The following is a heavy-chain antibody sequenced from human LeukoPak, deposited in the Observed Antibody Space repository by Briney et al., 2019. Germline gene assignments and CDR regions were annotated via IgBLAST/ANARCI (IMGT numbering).Heavy chain of an antibody. CDR2: ISAYNGNT. Sequence: ASVKVSCKASGYTFTSYGISWVRQAPGQGLEWMGWISAYNGNTNYAQKLQGRVTMTTDTSTSTAYMELRSLRSDDTAVYYCASPIPWSGYDASDIWGQGTMVTVSS. J-gene: IGHJ3*02. CDR1: GYTFTSYG. CDR3: ASPIPWSGYDASDI. V-gene: IGHV1-18*01. D-gene: IGHD3-3*01.